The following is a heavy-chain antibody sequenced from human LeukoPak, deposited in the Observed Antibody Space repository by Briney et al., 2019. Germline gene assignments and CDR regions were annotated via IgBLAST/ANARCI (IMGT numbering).Heavy chain of an antibody. J-gene: IGHJ4*02. CDR3: ARVQPDYYGSGSYYNY. Sequence: GASVKVSCKASGGTFSSYAISWVRQAPGQGLEWMGRIIPILGIANYAQKFQGRVTITADKSTSTAYMELSSLRSEDTAVYYCARVQPDYYGSGSYYNYWGQGTLVTVSS. CDR2: IIPILGIA. D-gene: IGHD3-10*01. V-gene: IGHV1-69*04. CDR1: GGTFSSYA.